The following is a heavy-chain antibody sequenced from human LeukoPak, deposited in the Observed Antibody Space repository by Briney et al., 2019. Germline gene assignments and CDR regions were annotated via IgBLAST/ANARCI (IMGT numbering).Heavy chain of an antibody. CDR3: ARDHDYVWGSYRLNWFDP. J-gene: IGHJ5*02. CDR1: GFTFSSYW. CDR2: INSDGSST. D-gene: IGHD3-16*02. Sequence: PGGSLRLSCAASGFTFSSYWMHWVRQAPGKGLVWVSRINSDGSSTSYADSVKGRFTISRDNAKNTLYLQMNSLRAEDTAVYYCARDHDYVWGSYRLNWFDPWGQGTLVTASS. V-gene: IGHV3-74*01.